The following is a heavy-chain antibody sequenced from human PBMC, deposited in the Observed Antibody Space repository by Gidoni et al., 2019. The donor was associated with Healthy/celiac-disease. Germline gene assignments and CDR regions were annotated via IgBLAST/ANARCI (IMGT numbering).Heavy chain of an antibody. CDR3: ARELPGDYGWHYYGMDV. Sequence: EVQLVESGGGLVQPGGSLRLSCGAAGFTFSSYEMNWVRQAPGKGLEWVSYISSSGSTIYYADSVKGRFTISRDNAKNSLYLQMNSLRAEDTAVYYCARELPGDYGWHYYGMDVWGQGTTVTVSS. CDR1: GFTFSSYE. CDR2: ISSSGSTI. J-gene: IGHJ6*02. V-gene: IGHV3-48*03. D-gene: IGHD4-17*01.